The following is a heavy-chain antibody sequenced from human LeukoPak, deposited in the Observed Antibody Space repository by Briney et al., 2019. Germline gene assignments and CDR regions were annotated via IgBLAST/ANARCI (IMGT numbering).Heavy chain of an antibody. CDR2: ISSSSSYI. CDR3: AVTMVRGVIIWNYMDV. J-gene: IGHJ6*03. Sequence: PGGSLRLSCAASGFTFSSYSMNWVRQAPGKGLEWVSSISSSSSYIYYADSVKGRFTISRDNAKNSLYLQMNSLRAEDTAVYYCAVTMVRGVIIWNYMDVWGKGTTVTISS. V-gene: IGHV3-21*01. D-gene: IGHD3-10*01. CDR1: GFTFSSYS.